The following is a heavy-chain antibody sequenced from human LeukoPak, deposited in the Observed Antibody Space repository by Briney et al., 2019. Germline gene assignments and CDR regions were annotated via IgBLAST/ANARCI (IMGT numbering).Heavy chain of an antibody. Sequence: SETLSLTCAVYGGPLSNYYWSWVRQPPGKGLEWIGEITHSGNIHYNPSLKSRATISIDTSKNQFSLRLTSVAAADTAVYYCAPIYGDYSDFDSWGQGTLVTVSS. CDR2: ITHSGNI. D-gene: IGHD4-17*01. CDR3: APIYGDYSDFDS. V-gene: IGHV4-34*01. CDR1: GGPLSNYY. J-gene: IGHJ4*02.